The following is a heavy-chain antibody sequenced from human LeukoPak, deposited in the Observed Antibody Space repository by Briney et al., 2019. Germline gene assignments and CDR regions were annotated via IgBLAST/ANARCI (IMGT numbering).Heavy chain of an antibody. V-gene: IGHV3-21*04. D-gene: IGHD3-9*01. CDR2: ISSSSTYI. Sequence: GGSLRLSCAASGFTFSSYSMNWVRQAPGKGLEWVSSISSSSTYIYYADSVKGRFTVSRDNSKNTLYLQMNSLRAEDTAVYYCAKQTLHYYDILTGYFDYWGQGTLVTVSS. J-gene: IGHJ4*02. CDR3: AKQTLHYYDILTGYFDY. CDR1: GFTFSSYS.